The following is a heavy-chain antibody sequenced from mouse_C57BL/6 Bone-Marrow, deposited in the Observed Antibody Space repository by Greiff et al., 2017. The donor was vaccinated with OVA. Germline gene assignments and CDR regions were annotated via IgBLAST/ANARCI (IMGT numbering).Heavy chain of an antibody. CDR2: IYPSDSET. Sequence: QVQLQQPGAELVRPGSSVKLSCKASGYTFTSYWMDWVKQRPGQGLEWIGNIYPSDSETHYNQKFKDKATLTVDKSSSTAYMQLSSLTSEDSAVSYGARDGGGNLGYWGQGTTLTVSS. CDR1: GYTFTSYW. J-gene: IGHJ2*01. V-gene: IGHV1-61*01. D-gene: IGHD1-1*02. CDR3: ARDGGGNLGY.